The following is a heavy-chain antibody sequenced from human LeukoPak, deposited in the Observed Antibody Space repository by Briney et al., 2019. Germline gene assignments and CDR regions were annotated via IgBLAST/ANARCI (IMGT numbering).Heavy chain of an antibody. CDR3: AKGSGWYV. CDR1: GFTFSSSP. D-gene: IGHD6-19*01. V-gene: IGHV3-23*01. CDR2: ISGSGGST. Sequence: GGSLRLSCAASGFTFSSSPMSWVRQAPGKGLEWVSVISGSGGSTDYADSVKGRFTISRDNSKNTLYLQINSLRAEDTAVYYCAKGSGWYVWGQGTLVTVSS. J-gene: IGHJ4*02.